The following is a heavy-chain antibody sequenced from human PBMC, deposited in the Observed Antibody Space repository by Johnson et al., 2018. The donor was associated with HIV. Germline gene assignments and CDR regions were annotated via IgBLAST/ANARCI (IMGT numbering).Heavy chain of an antibody. J-gene: IGHJ3*02. CDR3: ARDRGYWVAFDI. V-gene: IGHV3-11*04. D-gene: IGHD3-22*01. CDR1: SFTFSDYY. CDR2: ISSSGGTI. Sequence: QVQLVESGGGLVKPGGSLRLSCAASSFTFSDYYMSWIRQTPGKGLEWVSYISSSGGTIYYADSVKGRFSISRDNAKNSLYLQMNSLRAEDTAVYYCARDRGYWVAFDIWGQGTMVTVSS.